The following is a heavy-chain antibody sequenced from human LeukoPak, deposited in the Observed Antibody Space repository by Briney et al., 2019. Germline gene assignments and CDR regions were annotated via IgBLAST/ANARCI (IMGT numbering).Heavy chain of an antibody. CDR2: IIPIFGTA. Sequence: ASVKVSCKTSGGTFSSYAISWVRQAPGQGLEWMGGIIPIFGTAIYAQKFQGRVTITADESTSTAYMELSSLRSEDTAVYYCARDKGHNWNYPYFDYWGQGTLVTVSS. CDR1: GGTFSSYA. CDR3: ARDKGHNWNYPYFDY. J-gene: IGHJ4*02. V-gene: IGHV1-69*01. D-gene: IGHD1-7*01.